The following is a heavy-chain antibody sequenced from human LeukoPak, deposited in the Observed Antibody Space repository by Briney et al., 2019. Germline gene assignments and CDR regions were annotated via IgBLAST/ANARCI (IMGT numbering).Heavy chain of an antibody. J-gene: IGHJ4*02. CDR3: ARDRGGGFDLAFFDH. Sequence: SVKVSCKSSGGSFSTYAVNWVRQAPGQGLEWMGRLIPVLGMSHYAQGFQGRVTLTAGRSTNTAYMELDRLTSDDTALYFCARDRGGGFDLAFFDHWGQGTLVTVSS. D-gene: IGHD5-12*01. CDR1: GGSFSTYA. CDR2: LIPVLGMS. V-gene: IGHV1-69*04.